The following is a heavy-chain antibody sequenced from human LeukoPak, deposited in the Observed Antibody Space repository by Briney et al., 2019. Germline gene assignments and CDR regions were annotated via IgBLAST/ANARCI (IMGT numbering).Heavy chain of an antibody. Sequence: SETLSLTCTVSGGSISSYYWSWIRQPAGKGLEWIGRIYTSGSTNYNPSLKSRVNISVDTSKNQFSLKLSSVTVADTAVYYCASFRSTEGKEYWGQGTLVTVSS. CDR3: ASFRSTEGKEY. CDR2: IYTSGST. J-gene: IGHJ4*02. D-gene: IGHD3-10*01. V-gene: IGHV4-4*07. CDR1: GGSISSYY.